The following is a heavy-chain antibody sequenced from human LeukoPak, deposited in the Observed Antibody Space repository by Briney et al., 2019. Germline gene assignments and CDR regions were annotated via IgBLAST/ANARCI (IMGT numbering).Heavy chain of an antibody. CDR2: ISGSGTNP. V-gene: IGHV3-23*01. J-gene: IGHJ3*02. Sequence: GSLRLSCAASGFTFSTYAMTWVRQAPGKGLEWVSGISGSGTNPFYADSVRGRFTISRDNSKNTLYLQMNSLRAEDTAVYYCAKVTYDFWSGYYGAFDIWGQGTMVTVSS. D-gene: IGHD3-3*01. CDR1: GFTFSTYA. CDR3: AKVTYDFWSGYYGAFDI.